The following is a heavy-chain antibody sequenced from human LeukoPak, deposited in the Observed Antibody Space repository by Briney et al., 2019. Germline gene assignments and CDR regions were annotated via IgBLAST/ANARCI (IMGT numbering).Heavy chain of an antibody. V-gene: IGHV3-23*01. J-gene: IGHJ3*02. D-gene: IGHD3-22*01. CDR3: AKRGFYDSSGYYYDALDI. CDR2: ISRSGAYT. CDR1: GFTFTEYA. Sequence: GGSLRLSCAASGFTFTEYAMSWVRQAPGKGLEWVSGISRSGAYTYYADSVKGRFTIYRDTSQNTLFLQLNSLRAGDTAVYYCAKRGFYDSSGYYYDALDIWGQGTWVTVSS.